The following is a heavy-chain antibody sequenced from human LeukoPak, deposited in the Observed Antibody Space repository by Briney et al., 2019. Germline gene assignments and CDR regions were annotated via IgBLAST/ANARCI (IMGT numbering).Heavy chain of an antibody. D-gene: IGHD3-10*01. CDR1: GFTFSSYG. CDR2: IWYDGSNK. V-gene: IGHV3-33*01. J-gene: IGHJ4*02. CDR3: ARSPLWFGELLSTDY. Sequence: PGRSLRLSCAASGFTFSSYGMHWVRQAPGKGLEWVAVIWYDGSNKYYADSVKGRFTISRHNSKNTLYLQMNSLRAEDTAVYYCARSPLWFGELLSTDYWGQGTLVTVSS.